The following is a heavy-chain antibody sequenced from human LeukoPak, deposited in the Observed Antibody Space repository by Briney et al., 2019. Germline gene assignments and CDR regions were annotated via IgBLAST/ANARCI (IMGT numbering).Heavy chain of an antibody. D-gene: IGHD2-2*01. V-gene: IGHV3-7*01. Sequence: GGSLRLSCAASGFTFSTYWMSWVRQAPGKGLEWVANIKQDGSEKYYVDSVKGRFTISTDNAKNSLYLQMNSLRAEDAAVYYCVRSFLYCSTTSCPYYFDYWGQGTLVTVSS. J-gene: IGHJ4*02. CDR1: GFTFSTYW. CDR2: IKQDGSEK. CDR3: VRSFLYCSTTSCPYYFDY.